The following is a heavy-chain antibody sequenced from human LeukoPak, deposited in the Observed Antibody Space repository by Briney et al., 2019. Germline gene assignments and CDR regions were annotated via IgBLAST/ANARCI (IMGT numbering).Heavy chain of an antibody. CDR3: ARDPEGSGYDFWSGYRQFDY. D-gene: IGHD3-3*01. V-gene: IGHV3-30-3*01. CDR1: GFTFSSYA. J-gene: IGHJ4*02. CDR2: ISYDGSNK. Sequence: GGSLRLSCAASGFTFSSYAMHWVRQAPGKGLEWVAVISYDGSNKYYADSVKGRFTISRDNSRNTLYLQMNSLRAEDTAVYYCARDPEGSGYDFWSGYRQFDYWGQGTLVTVSS.